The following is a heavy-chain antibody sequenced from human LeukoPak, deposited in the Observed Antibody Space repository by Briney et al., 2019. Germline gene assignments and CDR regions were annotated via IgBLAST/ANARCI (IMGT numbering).Heavy chain of an antibody. CDR2: IYYSGST. J-gene: IGHJ5*02. CDR3: ARHYGP. CDR1: GGSISSYH. D-gene: IGHD3-10*01. V-gene: IGHV4-59*08. Sequence: SETLSLTCTISGGSISSYHWSWIRQPQGKGLEWIGYIYYSGSTYYNPSLKSRVTISVDTSKNQFSLKLNSVTAADTAVYYCARHYGPWGQGTLVTVSS.